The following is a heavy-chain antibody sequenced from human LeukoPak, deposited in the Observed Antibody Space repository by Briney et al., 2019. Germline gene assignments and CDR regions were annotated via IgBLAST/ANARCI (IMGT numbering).Heavy chain of an antibody. CDR2: ISGSGGST. Sequence: PGGSLRLSCAASGFTFSSYWMSWVRQAPGKGLEWVSAISGSGGSTYYADSVKGRFTISRDNSKNTLYLQMNSLRAEDTAVYYCAKDRVGSQLERPGWFDPWGQGTLVTVSS. D-gene: IGHD1-1*01. CDR3: AKDRVGSQLERPGWFDP. V-gene: IGHV3-23*01. CDR1: GFTFSSYW. J-gene: IGHJ5*02.